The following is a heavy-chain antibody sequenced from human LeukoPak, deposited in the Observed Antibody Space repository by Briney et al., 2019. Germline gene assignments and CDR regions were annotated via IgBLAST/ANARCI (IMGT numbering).Heavy chain of an antibody. J-gene: IGHJ6*04. D-gene: IGHD3-10*01. Sequence: GGSLRLSCAASGFTFSSYEMNWVRQAPGKGLEWVSYISSSGSTIYYADSVKGRFTISRDNAKNSLHLQMSSLRAEDTAVYYCARARLLWFGELLWYYGMDVWGKGTTVTVSS. CDR3: ARARLLWFGELLWYYGMDV. V-gene: IGHV3-48*03. CDR2: ISSSGSTI. CDR1: GFTFSSYE.